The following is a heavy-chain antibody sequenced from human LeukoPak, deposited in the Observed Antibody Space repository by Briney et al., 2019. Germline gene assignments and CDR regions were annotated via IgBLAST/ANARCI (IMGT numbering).Heavy chain of an antibody. CDR2: VYYSGST. CDR1: GGSISSYY. CDR3: ATDLGSGYYYGAFDI. Sequence: SETLSLTCTVSGGSISSYYWSWIRQPPGKGLEWIGYVYYSGSTNYNPSLKSRVTISVDTSKNQFSLKLSSVTAADTAVYYCATDLGSGYYYGAFDIWGQGTMVTVSS. J-gene: IGHJ3*02. D-gene: IGHD3-22*01. V-gene: IGHV4-59*01.